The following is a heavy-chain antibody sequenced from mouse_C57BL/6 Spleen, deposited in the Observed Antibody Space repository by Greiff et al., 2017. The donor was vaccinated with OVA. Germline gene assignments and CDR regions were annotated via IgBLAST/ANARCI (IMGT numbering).Heavy chain of an antibody. CDR1: GYTFTDYY. J-gene: IGHJ3*01. V-gene: IGHV1-19*01. Sequence: EVQGVESGPVLVKPGASVKMSCKASGYTFTDYYMNWVKQSHGKSLEWIGVINPYNGGTSYNQKFKGKATLTVDKSSSTAYMELNSLTSEDSAVYYCARSLDSSGYAWFAYWGQGTLVTVSA. CDR2: INPYNGGT. D-gene: IGHD3-2*02. CDR3: ARSLDSSGYAWFAY.